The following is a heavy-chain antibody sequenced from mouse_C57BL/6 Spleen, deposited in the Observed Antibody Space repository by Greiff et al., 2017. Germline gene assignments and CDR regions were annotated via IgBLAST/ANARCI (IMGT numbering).Heavy chain of an antibody. D-gene: IGHD2-4*01. CDR1: GYTFTDYN. CDR3: ARPIYYDYDAGGYAMDY. CDR2: INPNNGGT. V-gene: IGHV1-18*01. Sequence: EVQLQQSGPELVKPGASVKIPCKASGYTFTDYNMDWVKQSHGKSLEWIGDINPNNGGTIYNQKFKGKATLPVDTSSSTAYMELRSLTSEDTAVYYCARPIYYDYDAGGYAMDYWGQGTSVTVSS. J-gene: IGHJ4*01.